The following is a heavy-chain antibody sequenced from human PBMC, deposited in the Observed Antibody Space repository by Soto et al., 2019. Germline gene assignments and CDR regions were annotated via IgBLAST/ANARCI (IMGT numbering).Heavy chain of an antibody. CDR2: ISAYNGNT. D-gene: IGHD3-10*01. CDR3: ARITMVRGVIITWDY. Sequence: ASVKVSCKASCYTFTNYGRSWVGQAPGQGLEWMGWISAYNGNTNYAQKLQGRVTMTTDTSTSTAYMELRSLRSDDTAVYYCARITMVRGVIITWDYWGQGTLVTVSS. V-gene: IGHV1-18*01. J-gene: IGHJ4*02. CDR1: CYTFTNYG.